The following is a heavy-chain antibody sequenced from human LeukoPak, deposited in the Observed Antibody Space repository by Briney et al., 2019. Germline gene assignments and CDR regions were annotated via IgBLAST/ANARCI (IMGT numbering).Heavy chain of an antibody. CDR2: VYYTGGT. Sequence: SETLSLTCSVSGVSMSSSSYYWGWIRQPPGRGLEWIGSVYYTGGTYYNPSLKSRVTISVDTSKNQFSLKLSSVTAADTAVYYCARHLYYYDSSGYRDAFDIWGQGTMVTVSS. J-gene: IGHJ3*02. D-gene: IGHD3-22*01. CDR3: ARHLYYYDSSGYRDAFDI. CDR1: GVSMSSSSYY. V-gene: IGHV4-39*01.